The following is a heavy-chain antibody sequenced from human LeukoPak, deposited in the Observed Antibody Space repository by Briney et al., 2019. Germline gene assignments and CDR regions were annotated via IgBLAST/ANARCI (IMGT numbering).Heavy chain of an antibody. CDR2: ISSSGNTT. D-gene: IGHD6-13*01. Sequence: PGGSLRLSCAASGFTFSDYYMSWIRQAPGKGLECVSYISSSGNTTYHADSVKGRFTISRDNAKNSLCLQMSSLRAEDTAVYYCARDGGSSWYFDYWGQGTLVTVSS. V-gene: IGHV3-11*04. CDR3: ARDGGSSWYFDY. CDR1: GFTFSDYY. J-gene: IGHJ4*02.